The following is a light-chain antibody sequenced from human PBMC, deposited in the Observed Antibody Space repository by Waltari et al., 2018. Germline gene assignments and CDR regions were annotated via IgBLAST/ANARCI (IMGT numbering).Light chain of an antibody. Sequence: QSVLTQPPSASGTPGQRVTISCSGSTSNIGSNAVNWYQQLPGTAPKLLIYNNHQRPEGLPDRFSGSKSGTSASLAISGLQAEDEADYYCAAWDGSLDGVVFGGGTMLTVL. CDR1: TSNIGSNA. CDR3: AAWDGSLDGVV. CDR2: NNH. J-gene: IGLJ2*01. V-gene: IGLV1-44*01.